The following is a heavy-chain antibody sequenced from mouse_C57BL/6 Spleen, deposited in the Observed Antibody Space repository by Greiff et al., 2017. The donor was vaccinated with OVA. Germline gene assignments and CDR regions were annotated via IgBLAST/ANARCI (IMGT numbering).Heavy chain of an antibody. CDR1: GYTFTDYY. CDR2: INPYNGGT. V-gene: IGHV1-19*01. Sequence: EVKLQESGPVLVKPGASVKMSCKASGYTFTDYYMNWVKQSHGKSLEWIGVINPYNGGTSYNQKFKGKATLTVDKSSSTAYMELNSLTSEDSAVYYCAREEFSGSYAMDYWGQGTSVTVSS. J-gene: IGHJ4*01. CDR3: AREEFSGSYAMDY. D-gene: IGHD1-1*01.